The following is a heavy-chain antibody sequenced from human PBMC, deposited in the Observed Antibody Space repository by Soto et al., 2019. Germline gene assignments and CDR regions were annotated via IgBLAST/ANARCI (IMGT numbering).Heavy chain of an antibody. V-gene: IGHV3-23*01. CDR2: ISASGGLK. D-gene: IGHD1-1*01. CDR1: GFTFTNYA. J-gene: IGHJ1*01. CDR3: AKDRSPGATTWNVY. Sequence: EVQLSESGGDLRQPGGSLRLSCAASGFTFTNYAMTWVRQTPGKGLEWVSGISASGGLKYYADSVRGRFTISRDNSNNTVSLQMNSLRAEDAAVYYCAKDRSPGATTWNVYWGQGTLVTVSS.